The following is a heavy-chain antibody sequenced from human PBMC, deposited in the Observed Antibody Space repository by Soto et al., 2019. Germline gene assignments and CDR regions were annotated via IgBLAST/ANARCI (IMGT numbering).Heavy chain of an antibody. Sequence: PGESQKVSCKGSGYSFTSYWICWVRQMTGKRLEWXGIXXPXXSXTXXXPXXXSQVTISADKSISTAYLQWSSLKASDTAIYYCARGGYGGNGGNAFYIWGQWTMVNVS. D-gene: IGHD2-15*01. J-gene: IGHJ3*02. V-gene: IGHV5-51*01. CDR3: ARGGYGGNGGNAFYI. CDR2: XXPXXSXT. CDR1: GYSFTSYW.